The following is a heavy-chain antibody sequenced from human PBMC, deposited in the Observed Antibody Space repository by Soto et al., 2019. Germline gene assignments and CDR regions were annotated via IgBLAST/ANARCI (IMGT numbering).Heavy chain of an antibody. V-gene: IGHV3-13*04. D-gene: IGHD3-22*01. Sequence: GGSLRLSCSASGFTFSSYDMHWVRQGTGKGLEWVSAIGTTGDTYYAGSVKGRFTISRENAKNSLYLQMNSLRAGDTAIYFCARAIGPTLFDYWGQGTLVTVS. J-gene: IGHJ4*02. CDR2: IGTTGDT. CDR3: ARAIGPTLFDY. CDR1: GFTFSSYD.